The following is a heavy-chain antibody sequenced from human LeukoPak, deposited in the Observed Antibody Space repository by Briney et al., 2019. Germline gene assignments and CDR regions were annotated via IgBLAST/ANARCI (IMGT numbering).Heavy chain of an antibody. CDR3: RYYEGCNDY. CDR2: IRSKANSYAT. CDR1: GFPFSGSA. J-gene: IGHJ4*02. D-gene: IGHD3-3*01. Sequence: GGSLKLSCAASGFPFSGSAMHWVRQASGKGLEWVGRIRSKANSYATAYAASVEGRFTISRDDSKNTAYLQMNSLKTEDTAVYYCRYYEGCNDYWGQGTLVTVSS. V-gene: IGHV3-73*01.